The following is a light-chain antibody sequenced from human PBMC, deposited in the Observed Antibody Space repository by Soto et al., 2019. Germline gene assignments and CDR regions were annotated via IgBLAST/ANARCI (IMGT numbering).Light chain of an antibody. Sequence: SVLAQPPSVSGAPWRRVTISCTGSSSNIGAGYDVHWYQQLPGTAPKLLIYGNSNRPSGVPDRFSGSKSGTSASLAITGLQAEDEADYYCQSYDSSHYVFGTGTKVTVL. CDR3: QSYDSSHYV. CDR1: SSNIGAGYD. V-gene: IGLV1-40*01. CDR2: GNS. J-gene: IGLJ1*01.